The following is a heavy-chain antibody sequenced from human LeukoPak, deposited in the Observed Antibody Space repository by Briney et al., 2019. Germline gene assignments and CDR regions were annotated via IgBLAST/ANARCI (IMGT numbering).Heavy chain of an antibody. CDR3: ARDLMAGQYYFDS. J-gene: IGHJ4*02. CDR2: TNPGSGNT. D-gene: IGHD6-19*01. Sequence: ASVKVSCKASGYTFSNYDINWVRQTAGQGLEWLGWTNPGSGNTGYAQKFRGRLTITRITSINTAYMELTSLTSDDTAIYYCARDLMAGQYYFDSWGQGTLVTVSS. V-gene: IGHV1-8*03. CDR1: GYTFSNYD.